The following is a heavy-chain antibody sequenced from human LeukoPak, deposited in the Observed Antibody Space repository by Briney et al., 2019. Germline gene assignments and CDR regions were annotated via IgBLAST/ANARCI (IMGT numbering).Heavy chain of an antibody. D-gene: IGHD2-2*01. CDR1: GVSFSGYY. CDR3: ARRLHQLPIDY. Sequence: PSETLSLTCAVYGVSFSGYYWSWVRQPPGKGLEWIGEINHSGSTNYNPSLKSRVTISVDTSKNQFSLKVRSVTAADTAIYYCARRLHQLPIDYWGQGTLVTVSS. CDR2: INHSGST. J-gene: IGHJ4*02. V-gene: IGHV4-34*01.